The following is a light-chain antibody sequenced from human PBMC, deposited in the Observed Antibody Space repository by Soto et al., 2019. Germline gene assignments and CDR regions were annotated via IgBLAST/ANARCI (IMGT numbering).Light chain of an antibody. CDR2: AAS. CDR3: QQSYSTPVT. J-gene: IGKJ3*01. Sequence: DIPMTQSPSSLSASIGDRVTITCRASQSISTYLSWYQQKPAKAPKLLIYAASSLESGVPSRFSGSGSGTDFTLTISSLHPEDFATYYCQQSYSTPVTFGPGTKVDI. V-gene: IGKV1-39*01. CDR1: QSISTY.